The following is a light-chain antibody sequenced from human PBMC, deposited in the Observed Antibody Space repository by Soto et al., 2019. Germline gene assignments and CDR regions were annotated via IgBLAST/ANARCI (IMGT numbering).Light chain of an antibody. CDR3: QSYDSSNQWV. Sequence: NFMLTQPHSVSESPGKTVTLSCTGSSGSIASNYVQWYQQRPGSAPTTVIYEDNQRPSGVPDRFSGSIDSSSNSASLTISGLKTEDEADYYCQSYDSSNQWVFGGGTKLTVL. CDR1: SGSIASNY. CDR2: EDN. V-gene: IGLV6-57*02. J-gene: IGLJ3*02.